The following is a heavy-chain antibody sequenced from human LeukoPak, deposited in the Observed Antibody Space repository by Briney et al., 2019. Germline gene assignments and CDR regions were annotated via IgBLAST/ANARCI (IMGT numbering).Heavy chain of an antibody. V-gene: IGHV4-39*01. CDR1: GGSVSSSRYY. Sequence: SETLSLTCTVSGGSVSSSRYYWGWIRQPPGKGLEWIGSIFYSGTTYYNPSLKSRVTISIDTSKNQFSLKLSSVTAADTAVYYCTAGRSGYFDFWGQGTLVTVSS. J-gene: IGHJ4*02. D-gene: IGHD6-25*01. CDR2: IFYSGTT. CDR3: TAGRSGYFDF.